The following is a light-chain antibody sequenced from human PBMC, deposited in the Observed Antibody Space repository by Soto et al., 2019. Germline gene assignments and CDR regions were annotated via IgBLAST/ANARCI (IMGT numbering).Light chain of an antibody. Sequence: QAVVTQPPSASGTPGQRVIISCSGSSSNLGSNSGNRYQQLPGTAPKLLIYNTYQRPLGVPDRFSGSKSGTSASLAISGLQSEDEGDYFCAAWDDSLNGPVFGGGTKLTVL. J-gene: IGLJ3*02. CDR1: SSNLGSNS. CDR2: NTY. CDR3: AAWDDSLNGPV. V-gene: IGLV1-44*01.